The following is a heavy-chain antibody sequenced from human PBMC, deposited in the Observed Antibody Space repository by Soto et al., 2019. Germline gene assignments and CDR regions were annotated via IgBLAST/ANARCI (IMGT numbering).Heavy chain of an antibody. CDR3: AGRLTTAASLDY. D-gene: IGHD3-16*01. J-gene: IGHJ4*02. CDR2: VHGGGGT. Sequence: VQLVESGGGLIQPGGSLRLSCAASGFTVSNNHMTWVRQAAGKGLELVSFVHGGGGTSYADSVKGRFTISRDNSKNTLYLQMDSLRAEDTAIYYCAGRLTTAASLDYWCRGTLVTVSS. V-gene: IGHV3-53*01. CDR1: GFTVSNNH.